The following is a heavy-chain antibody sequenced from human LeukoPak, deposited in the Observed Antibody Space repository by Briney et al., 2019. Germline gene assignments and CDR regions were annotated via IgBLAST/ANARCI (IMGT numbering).Heavy chain of an antibody. CDR3: ARDRGGYYGSGSYYNSERFDY. D-gene: IGHD3-10*01. CDR2: ISTSSSYI. J-gene: IGHJ4*02. CDR1: GFTFSSYS. Sequence: GGSLRLSCAASGFTFSSYSMNWVRQAPGKGLEWVSSISTSSSYIYYADSVKGRFTISRDNAKNSLYLQMNSLRAEDTAVYYCARDRGGYYGSGSYYNSERFDYWGQGTLVTVSS. V-gene: IGHV3-21*01.